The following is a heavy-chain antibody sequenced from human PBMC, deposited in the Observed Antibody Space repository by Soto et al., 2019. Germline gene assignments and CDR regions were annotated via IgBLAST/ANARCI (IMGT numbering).Heavy chain of an antibody. J-gene: IGHJ6*02. V-gene: IGHV3-30-3*01. CDR1: GFTFSSYA. CDR2: ISYHGSNK. D-gene: IGHD3-10*01. Sequence: GGSLSPSCAASGFTFSSYAMHWVRQGPGKGLEWVAVISYHGSNKYYADSVKGRFTISRDNSKNTLYLQMNSLRAEDTAVYYCARDRRAITMVRGPPYYYYGMDVWGQGTTVTVSS. CDR3: ARDRRAITMVRGPPYYYYGMDV.